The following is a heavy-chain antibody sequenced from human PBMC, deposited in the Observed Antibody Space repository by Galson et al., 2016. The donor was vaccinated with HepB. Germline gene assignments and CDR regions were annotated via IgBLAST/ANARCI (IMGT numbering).Heavy chain of an antibody. V-gene: IGHV1-69*13. CDR1: GGTFSTDG. CDR2: IVPIFGAT. CDR3: AREGCAGDCPKWFDP. Sequence: SVKVSCKASGGTFSTDGLSWVRQAPGQGPEWMGGIVPIFGATNYAQKFQDRVTITADESTNTAYMELSSLRSEDTAIYYCAREGCAGDCPKWFDPWGQGTLVTVSS. D-gene: IGHD2-21*02. J-gene: IGHJ5*01.